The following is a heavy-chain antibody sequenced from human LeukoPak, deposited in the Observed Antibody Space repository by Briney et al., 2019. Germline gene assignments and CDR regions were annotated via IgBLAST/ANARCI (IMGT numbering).Heavy chain of an antibody. Sequence: GGSLRLSCAASGFSFSGSAIQWVRHASGKGLEWVGRIRSKANSYATGYAEKVKVRFTIYRDDSKDTAYLQMNSLKTEDTAVYYCTRRDSGSSRDFYYYMDVWGKGTTVSVS. CDR2: IRSKANSYAT. D-gene: IGHD6-6*01. J-gene: IGHJ6*03. CDR1: GFSFSGSA. V-gene: IGHV3-73*01. CDR3: TRRDSGSSRDFYYYMDV.